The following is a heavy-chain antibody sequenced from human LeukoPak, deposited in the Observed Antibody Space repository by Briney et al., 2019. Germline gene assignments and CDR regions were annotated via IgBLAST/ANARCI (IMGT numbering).Heavy chain of an antibody. CDR3: ARSRSSSGALGY. D-gene: IGHD6-19*01. J-gene: IGHJ4*02. V-gene: IGHV1-69*05. CDR1: GGTFSSYA. CDR2: IIPIFGTA. Sequence: SVTVSCKASGGTFSSYAISWVRQAPGQGLEWMGGIIPIFGTANYAQKFQGRVTITTDESTSTAYMELSSPRSEDTAVYYCARSRSSSGALGYWGQGTLVTVSS.